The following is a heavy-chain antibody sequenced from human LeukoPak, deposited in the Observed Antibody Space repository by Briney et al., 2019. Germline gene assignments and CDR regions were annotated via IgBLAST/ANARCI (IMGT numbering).Heavy chain of an antibody. CDR1: GFTFSSYS. CDR3: AIKGGAAAPFDY. CDR2: ISSSSSYI. J-gene: IGHJ4*02. D-gene: IGHD6-13*01. V-gene: IGHV3-21*01. Sequence: PGGSLRLSCAASGFTFSSYSMNWVRQAPGKGLEWVSSISSSSSYIYYADSVKGRFTISRDNAKNSLYLQMNSLRAEDTAVYYCAIKGGAAAPFDYWGQGTLVTVSS.